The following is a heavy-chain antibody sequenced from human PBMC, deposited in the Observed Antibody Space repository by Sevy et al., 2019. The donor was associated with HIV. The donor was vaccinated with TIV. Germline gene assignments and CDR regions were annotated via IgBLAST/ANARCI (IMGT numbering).Heavy chain of an antibody. CDR2: IKQDGSEK. CDR1: GFSFSSYW. J-gene: IGHJ4*02. D-gene: IGHD3-10*01. Sequence: GGSLRLSCAASGFSFSSYWMSWVRQAPGKGLEWVANIKQDGSEKYYVDSVKGRFTISRDNAKNSLYLQMNSLRAEDTAVYYCARDSLLNYGSGSCYVYWGQGTLVTISS. CDR3: ARDSLLNYGSGSCYVY. V-gene: IGHV3-7*03.